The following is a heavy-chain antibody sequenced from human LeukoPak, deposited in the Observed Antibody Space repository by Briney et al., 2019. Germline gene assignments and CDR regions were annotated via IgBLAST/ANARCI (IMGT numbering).Heavy chain of an antibody. D-gene: IGHD6-6*01. CDR2: VNPHNGGT. CDR3: AGHTSSSDGWFDP. J-gene: IGHJ5*02. Sequence: ASVKLSFKSSGIGVTDYFNYLVRLGPAPGLELMGVVNPHNGGTNYAQHFQGRVTMTRDTSINTVYMELTRLTSDDTAIFYCAGHTSSSDGWFDPWGQGTLVTVSS. CDR1: GIGVTDYF. V-gene: IGHV1-2*02.